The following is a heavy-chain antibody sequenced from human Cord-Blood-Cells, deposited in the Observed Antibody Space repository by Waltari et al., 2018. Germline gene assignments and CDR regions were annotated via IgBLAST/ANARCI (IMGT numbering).Heavy chain of an antibody. Sequence: EVQLVESGGGLVQPGGSLRLSCAASGFTFSSYWMHWVRQAPGKGLVWVSRINSDGRSTSYADSVKGRFTISRDNAKNTLDLQMNSLRAEDTAVYYCKGYCSGGSCFDAFDIWGQGTMVTVSS. CDR3: KGYCSGGSCFDAFDI. CDR2: INSDGRST. CDR1: GFTFSSYW. V-gene: IGHV3-74*01. D-gene: IGHD2-15*01. J-gene: IGHJ3*02.